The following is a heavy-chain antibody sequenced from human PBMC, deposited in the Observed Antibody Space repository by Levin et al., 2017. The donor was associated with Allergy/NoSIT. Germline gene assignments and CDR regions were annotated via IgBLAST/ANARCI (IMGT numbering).Heavy chain of an antibody. CDR2: IYYSGST. CDR3: ARTRSRYSSGWYGSERAFDI. V-gene: IGHV4-59*01. CDR1: GGSISSYY. Sequence: PSETLSLTCTVSGGSISSYYWSWIRQPPGKGLEWIGYIYYSGSTNYNPSLKSRVTISVDTSKNQFSLKLSSVTAADTAVYYCARTRSRYSSGWYGSERAFDIWGQGTMVTVSS. J-gene: IGHJ3*02. D-gene: IGHD6-19*01.